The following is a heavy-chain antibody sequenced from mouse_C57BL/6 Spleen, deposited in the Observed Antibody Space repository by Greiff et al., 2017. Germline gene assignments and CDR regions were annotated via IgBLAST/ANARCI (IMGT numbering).Heavy chain of an antibody. V-gene: IGHV1-69*01. D-gene: IGHD1-1*01. CDR1: GYTFTSYW. CDR2: IDPSDSYT. Sequence: VQLQQPGAELVMPGASVKLSCKASGYTFTSYWMHWVKQRPGQGLEWIGEIDPSDSYTNYNQKFKGKSTLTVDKSSSTAYMQLSSLTSEDSAVYYCARKTDYGSSYGFAYWGQGTLVTVSA. J-gene: IGHJ3*01. CDR3: ARKTDYGSSYGFAY.